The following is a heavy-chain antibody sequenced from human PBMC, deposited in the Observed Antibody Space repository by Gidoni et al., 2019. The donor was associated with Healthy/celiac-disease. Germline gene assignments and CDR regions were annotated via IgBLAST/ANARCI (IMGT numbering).Heavy chain of an antibody. J-gene: IGHJ3*02. Sequence: EVQLVESGGGLVKPGGSLSLSCAASGFTFIRYSMNWVLQAPGKGLEWVSSISSSSSYIYYADSVKGRCTISRDNAKNSLYLQMNSLRAEDTAVYYCAREVTIFGVVMRAFDIWGQGTMVTVSS. CDR1: GFTFIRYS. CDR2: ISSSSSYI. CDR3: AREVTIFGVVMRAFDI. D-gene: IGHD3-3*01. V-gene: IGHV3-21*01.